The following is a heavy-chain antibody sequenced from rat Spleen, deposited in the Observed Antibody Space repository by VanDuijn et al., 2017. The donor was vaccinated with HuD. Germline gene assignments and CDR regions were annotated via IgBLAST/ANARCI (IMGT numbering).Heavy chain of an antibody. J-gene: IGHJ2*01. D-gene: IGHD1-9*01. V-gene: IGHV5-17*01. CDR3: ARRHYGYTDYFDY. CDR1: GFTFSDYA. Sequence: EVQLVESDGGLVQPGRSLKFSCAASGFTFSDYAMAWVRQAPKKGLEWVATIMYDGSSTYYRDSVKGRFTISRDNAKSTLSLQMDSLRSEDTATYYCARRHYGYTDYFDYWGQGVMVTVSS. CDR2: IMYDGSST.